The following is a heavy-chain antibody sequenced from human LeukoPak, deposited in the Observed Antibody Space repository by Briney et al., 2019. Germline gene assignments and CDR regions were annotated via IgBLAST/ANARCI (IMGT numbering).Heavy chain of an antibody. CDR2: IYSGGST. J-gene: IGHJ4*02. Sequence: PGGSLRLSCAASGFTVSSNYMSWVRQAPGKGLEWVSVIYSGGSTYYADSVKGRFTISRDNSKNTLYLQMNSLRAEDTAVYYCARVFEVGYYLPLDYWGQGTLVTVSS. CDR3: ARVFEVGYYLPLDY. V-gene: IGHV3-66*01. CDR1: GFTVSSNY. D-gene: IGHD3-22*01.